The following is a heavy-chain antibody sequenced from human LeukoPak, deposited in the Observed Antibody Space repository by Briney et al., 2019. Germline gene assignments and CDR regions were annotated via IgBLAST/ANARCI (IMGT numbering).Heavy chain of an antibody. V-gene: IGHV1-8*01. CDR3: ARAGQTGYYYYMDV. J-gene: IGHJ6*03. Sequence: ASVKVSCKASGYTFTSYDFNWVRQATGQGLEWMGWMNPNSGNTGYAQKFQGRVTMTRNTSISTAYMELSSLRSEDTAVYYCARAGQTGYYYYMDVWGKGTTVTVSS. D-gene: IGHD1-1*01. CDR1: GYTFTSYD. CDR2: MNPNSGNT.